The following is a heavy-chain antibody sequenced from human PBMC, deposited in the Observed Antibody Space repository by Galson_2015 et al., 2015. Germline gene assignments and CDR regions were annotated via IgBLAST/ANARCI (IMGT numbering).Heavy chain of an antibody. J-gene: IGHJ5*02. CDR3: ARDRKYYDSSGYYPREWFWFDP. CDR2: IYYSGST. Sequence: TLSLTCTVSGGSVRSGSYYWSWIRQPPGKGLEWIGYIYYSGSTNYNPSLKSRVTISVDTSKNQFSLKLSSVTAADTAVYYCARDRKYYDSSGYYPREWFWFDPWGQGTLVTVSS. D-gene: IGHD3-22*01. V-gene: IGHV4-61*01. CDR1: GGSVRSGSYY.